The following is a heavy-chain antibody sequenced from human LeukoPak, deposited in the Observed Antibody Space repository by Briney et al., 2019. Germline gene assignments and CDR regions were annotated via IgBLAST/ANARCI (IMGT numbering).Heavy chain of an antibody. CDR2: INPNSGGT. D-gene: IGHD3-9*01. Sequence: ASVKVSCKASGYTFTGYYMHWVRQAPGQGLEGMGWINPNSGGTNYAQKFQGRVTMTRDTSISTAYMELSRLRSDDTAVYYCARAGHYDILTGAYYYYYYMDVWGKGTTVTVSS. J-gene: IGHJ6*03. V-gene: IGHV1-2*02. CDR3: ARAGHYDILTGAYYYYYYMDV. CDR1: GYTFTGYY.